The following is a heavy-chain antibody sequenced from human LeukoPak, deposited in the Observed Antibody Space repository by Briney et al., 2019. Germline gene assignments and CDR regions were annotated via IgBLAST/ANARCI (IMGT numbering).Heavy chain of an antibody. CDR1: VGSIMVAAYS. CDR2: IYHSGRT. J-gene: IGHJ3*02. Sequence: PSETLCLTCTVSVGSIMVAAYSWSCIRPPPGKGLEWIGYIYHSGRTYYNPSRKSRVTISLDRSKNQFSLKLSSVTAADTAVYFCARGYGDNTGAFDIWGEGTLVTVSS. CDR3: ARGYGDNTGAFDI. V-gene: IGHV4-30-2*01. D-gene: IGHD4-23*01.